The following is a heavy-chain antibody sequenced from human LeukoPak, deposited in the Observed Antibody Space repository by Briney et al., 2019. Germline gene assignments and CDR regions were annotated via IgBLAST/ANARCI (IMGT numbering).Heavy chain of an antibody. CDR3: AKSSVTSNSFDI. CDR2: ITTSSSTI. Sequence: GGSLRLSCVASGFTFSDYSMNWVRQAPGKGLEWVPYITTSSSTIYYADSVKGRFTISRDNAKNSLFLQMNSLRDEDTAVYYCAKSSVTSNSFDIWGQGTMATVSS. J-gene: IGHJ3*02. D-gene: IGHD4-17*01. V-gene: IGHV3-48*02. CDR1: GFTFSDYS.